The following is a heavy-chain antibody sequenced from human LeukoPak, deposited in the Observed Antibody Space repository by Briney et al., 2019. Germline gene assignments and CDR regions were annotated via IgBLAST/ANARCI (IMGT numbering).Heavy chain of an antibody. CDR2: INAGNGNT. J-gene: IGHJ4*02. V-gene: IGHV1-3*01. CDR3: ARASLPLYAGDY. Sequence: ASVKVSCKASGYTFARYAMHWVRQAPGQRLEWMGWINAGNGNTKYSQKFQGRVTITRDTSASTAYMELSSLRSEDTAVYYCARASLPLYAGDYWGQGTLVTVSS. CDR1: GYTFARYA. D-gene: IGHD2-8*01.